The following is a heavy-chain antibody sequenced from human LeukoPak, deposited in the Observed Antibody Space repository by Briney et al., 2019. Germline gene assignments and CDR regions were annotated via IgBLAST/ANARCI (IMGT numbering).Heavy chain of an antibody. CDR2: ISGSGGST. V-gene: IGHV3-23*01. D-gene: IGHD2-2*01. CDR1: GFTFSSYA. Sequence: GGSLRLSCAASGFTFSSYAMSWVRRAPGKGLEWVSAISGSGGSTYYADSVKGRFTISRDNSKNTLYLQMNSLRAEDTAVYYCAKALSRQLLPFDYWGQGTLVTVSS. CDR3: AKALSRQLLPFDY. J-gene: IGHJ4*02.